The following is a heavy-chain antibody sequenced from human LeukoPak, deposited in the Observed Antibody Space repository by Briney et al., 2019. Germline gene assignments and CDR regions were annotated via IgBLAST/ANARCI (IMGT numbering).Heavy chain of an antibody. CDR3: ARPPGFSTSFWD. CDR1: GGSISGSSYS. V-gene: IGHV4-39*01. D-gene: IGHD2-2*01. J-gene: IGHJ4*02. Sequence: SETLSLTCTVSGGSISGSSYSWGWIRQPPGKGLEWIGSIYYSGSTYYKPSLKSRFTISVDTSKNQFSLKLSSVTPADTAVYYCARPPGFSTSFWDWGQGTVVTVSS. CDR2: IYYSGST.